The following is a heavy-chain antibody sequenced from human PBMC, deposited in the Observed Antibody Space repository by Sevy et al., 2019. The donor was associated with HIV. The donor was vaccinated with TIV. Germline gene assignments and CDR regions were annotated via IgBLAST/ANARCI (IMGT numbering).Heavy chain of an antibody. V-gene: IGHV1-18*01. CDR2: IGLYNGNS. CDR3: ARAPTYYYGSATYFDS. D-gene: IGHD3-10*01. Sequence: ASVKVSCKASGYTFSSNGITWVRQAPGQGLEWMGWIGLYNGNSNYAQKFRDRVTMTADTSTSTAYMELRSLRSDDTAVYYCARAPTYYYGSATYFDSWGQGSLVTVSS. J-gene: IGHJ4*02. CDR1: GYTFSSNG.